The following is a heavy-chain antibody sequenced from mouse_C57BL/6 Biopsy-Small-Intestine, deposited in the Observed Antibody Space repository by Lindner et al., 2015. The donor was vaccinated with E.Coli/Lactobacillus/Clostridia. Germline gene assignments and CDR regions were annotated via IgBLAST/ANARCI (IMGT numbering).Heavy chain of an antibody. V-gene: IGHV1-9*01. CDR3: ANRWLPLGLSY. CDR1: GYTFTGYW. Sequence: VQLQESGAELMKPGASVKLSCKATGYTFTGYWIEWVKQRPGHGLEWIGEILPGSGITNYNEKFKGKATFTADPSSNTAYMQLSSLTTEDSAIYYCANRWLPLGLSYWGQGTLVTVSA. CDR2: ILPGSGIT. J-gene: IGHJ3*01. D-gene: IGHD2-3*01.